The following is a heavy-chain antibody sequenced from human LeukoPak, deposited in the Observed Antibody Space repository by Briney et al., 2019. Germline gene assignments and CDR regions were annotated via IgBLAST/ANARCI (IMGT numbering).Heavy chain of an antibody. D-gene: IGHD1-26*01. CDR3: VKDPETVYSGSQDGMDV. V-gene: IGHV3-64D*09. CDR2: ISSNGGST. J-gene: IGHJ6*02. Sequence: PGGSLRLSCSASGFTFSSYAMHWVRQAPGKGLEYVSAISSNGGSTYYADSVKGRFTISRDNSKNTLYLQMSSLRAEDTAVYYCVKDPETVYSGSQDGMDVWGQGTTVTVSS. CDR1: GFTFSSYA.